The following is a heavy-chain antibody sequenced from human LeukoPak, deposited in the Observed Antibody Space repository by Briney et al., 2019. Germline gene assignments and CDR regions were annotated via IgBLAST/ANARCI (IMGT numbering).Heavy chain of an antibody. V-gene: IGHV4-4*07. D-gene: IGHD3-9*01. J-gene: IGHJ4*02. Sequence: SEPLSLPCTVSGGPLSSYSWRWLRQPAGKGLEWIGRIYTSGSTSYNPSLTSRVSMSLDTSKKQISLKLSSVTAADTAVYYCARETLTFPDFWGQGTLVTVSS. CDR1: GGPLSSYS. CDR2: IYTSGST. CDR3: ARETLTFPDF.